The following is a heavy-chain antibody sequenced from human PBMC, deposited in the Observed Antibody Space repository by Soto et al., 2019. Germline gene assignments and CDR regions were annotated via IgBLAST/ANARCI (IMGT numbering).Heavy chain of an antibody. CDR1: GFTFSSYA. V-gene: IGHV3-23*01. D-gene: IGHD6-19*01. CDR3: AKDIYSSGWFDWYFAL. Sequence: EVQLLESGGGLVQPGGSLRLSCAASGFTFSSYAMSWVRQAPGKGLEWVSAISGSGGSTYYADSVKGRFTISRDNSKNTLYLQMNSLRAEDTAVYYCAKDIYSSGWFDWYFALWGRGTLVTVSS. J-gene: IGHJ2*01. CDR2: ISGSGGST.